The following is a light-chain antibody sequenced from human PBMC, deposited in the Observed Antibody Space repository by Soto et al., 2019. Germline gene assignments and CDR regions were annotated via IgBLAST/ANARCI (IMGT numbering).Light chain of an antibody. J-gene: IGLJ1*01. CDR3: SSYSSSSIL. V-gene: IGLV2-14*01. Sequence: QSVLTQPASVSGSPGQSITISCTGTSSDVGDYNYVSWYQQCPGKAPKLMIYDVTNRPSGISKRFSGSKSGNTASLTISGLQADDEADYYCSSYSSSSILFGTGTNVTVL. CDR2: DVT. CDR1: SSDVGDYNY.